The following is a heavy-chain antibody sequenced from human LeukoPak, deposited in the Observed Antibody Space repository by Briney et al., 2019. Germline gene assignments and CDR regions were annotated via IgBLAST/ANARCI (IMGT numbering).Heavy chain of an antibody. Sequence: GGSLRLSCAASGFTFSSYGMHWVRQAPGKGLEWVAVISYDGSNKYYADSVKGRFTISRDNSKNTLYLQMNSLRAEDTAVYYCAKDGYDILTGYYSPGPTSGYFDYWGQGTLVTVSS. CDR3: AKDGYDILTGYYSPGPTSGYFDY. V-gene: IGHV3-30*18. CDR2: ISYDGSNK. D-gene: IGHD3-9*01. J-gene: IGHJ4*02. CDR1: GFTFSSYG.